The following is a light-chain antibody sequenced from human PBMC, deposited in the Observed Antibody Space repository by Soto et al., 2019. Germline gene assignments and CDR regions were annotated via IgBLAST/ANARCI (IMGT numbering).Light chain of an antibody. Sequence: EIVMTQSPATLSVSPGEGATLSCRASQGLTTKLAWYQQKPGQAPRLLIYGASTRATGIPARFSGSGSGTEFTLTISSLQSEDSAVYYCQQYNNWPLTFGGGTKVDIK. CDR2: GAS. CDR1: QGLTTK. J-gene: IGKJ4*01. V-gene: IGKV3-15*01. CDR3: QQYNNWPLT.